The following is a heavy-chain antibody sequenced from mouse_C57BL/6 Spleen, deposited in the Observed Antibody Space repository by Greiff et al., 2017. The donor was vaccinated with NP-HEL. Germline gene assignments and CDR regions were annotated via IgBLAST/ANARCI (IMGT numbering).Heavy chain of an antibody. Sequence: QVQLQQPGTELVKPGASVKLSCTASGYTFTSYWMHWVKQRPGQGLEWIGTLNPSNGGTNYTEKFKSKATLTVDKSSRTAYMQLSSLTSEDSAVCYCAREGVSSGFAYWGQGTLVTVSA. CDR1: GYTFTSYW. CDR2: LNPSNGGT. CDR3: AREGVSSGFAY. V-gene: IGHV1-53*01. D-gene: IGHD6-1*01. J-gene: IGHJ3*01.